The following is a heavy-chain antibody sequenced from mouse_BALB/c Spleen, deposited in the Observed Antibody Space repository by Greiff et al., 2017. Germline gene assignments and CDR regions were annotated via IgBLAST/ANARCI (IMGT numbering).Heavy chain of an antibody. J-gene: IGHJ4*01. D-gene: IGHD2-14*01. Sequence: QVQLKQSGPGLVQPSQSLSITCTVSGFSLTSYGVHWVRQSPGKGLEWLGVIWSGGSTDYNAAFISRLSISKDNSKSQVFFKMNSLQANDTAIYYCARGNYRYYAMDYWGQGTSVTVSA. CDR3: ARGNYRYYAMDY. CDR2: IWSGGST. CDR1: GFSLTSYG. V-gene: IGHV2-2*02.